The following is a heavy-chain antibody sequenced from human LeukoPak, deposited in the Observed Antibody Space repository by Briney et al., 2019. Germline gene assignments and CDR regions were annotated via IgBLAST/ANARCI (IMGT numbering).Heavy chain of an antibody. D-gene: IGHD3-22*01. CDR1: GGSFSGYY. Sequence: SETLSLTCAVYGGSFSGYYWSWIRQPPGKGLEWIGEINHSGSTNYNPSLKSRGTISVDTSKNQFSLKLSSVTAADTAVYYCARAVINYYDSSGYYPIDAFDIWGQGTMVTVSS. J-gene: IGHJ3*02. V-gene: IGHV4-34*01. CDR3: ARAVINYYDSSGYYPIDAFDI. CDR2: INHSGST.